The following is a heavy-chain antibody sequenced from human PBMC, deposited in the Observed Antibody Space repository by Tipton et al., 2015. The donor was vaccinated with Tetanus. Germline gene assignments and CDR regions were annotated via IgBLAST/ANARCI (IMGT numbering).Heavy chain of an antibody. Sequence: SLRLSCAASGFTFSSYGMHWVRQAPGKGLEWVAVISYDGSNKYYADSVKGRFTISRDNSKNTLYLQMNSLRAEDTAVYYCARAAVEWDLYQCDPWGQGTLVTVSS. V-gene: IGHV3-30*03. CDR3: ARAAVEWDLYQCDP. D-gene: IGHD3-3*01. J-gene: IGHJ5*02. CDR1: GFTFSSYG. CDR2: ISYDGSNK.